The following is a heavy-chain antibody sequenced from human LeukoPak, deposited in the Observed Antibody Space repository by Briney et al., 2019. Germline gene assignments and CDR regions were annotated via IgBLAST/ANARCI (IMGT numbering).Heavy chain of an antibody. CDR1: GGTFTNYA. J-gene: IGHJ6*03. CDR3: ARGTTDYDLWSGYSKKYYYYMDV. V-gene: IGHV1-69*05. D-gene: IGHD3-3*01. Sequence: SVKVSCKASGGTFTNYAISWVRQAPGQGLEWMGGIIPIFGTANYAQKLQDRVTLSMEESTSTAYMELSSLRSEDTAVYYCARGTTDYDLWSGYSKKYYYYMDVWGTGTTVTVSS. CDR2: IIPIFGTA.